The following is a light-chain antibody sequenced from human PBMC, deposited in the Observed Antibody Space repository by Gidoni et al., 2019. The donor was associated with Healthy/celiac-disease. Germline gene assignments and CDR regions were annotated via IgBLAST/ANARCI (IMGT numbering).Light chain of an antibody. J-gene: IGKJ1*01. V-gene: IGKV1-39*01. CDR2: AAS. Sequence: DIHMNQPPSSLSASVGDRVTIPSRASQSISSYLHWYQQKPGKAPKLLIYAASSLQSGVPSRFSGSGSGTDFTLTISSLQPEDFAAYYCQQSYSTPQTFGQXTKVEIK. CDR1: QSISSY. CDR3: QQSYSTPQT.